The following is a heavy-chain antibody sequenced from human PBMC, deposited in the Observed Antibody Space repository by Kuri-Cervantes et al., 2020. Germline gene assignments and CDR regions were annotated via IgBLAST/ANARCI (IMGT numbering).Heavy chain of an antibody. CDR1: GGSFSGYY. V-gene: IGHV4-34*01. J-gene: IGHJ6*02. D-gene: IGHD3-10*01. Sequence: GSLRLSCAVYGGSFSGYYWSWIRQPPGKGLEWIGEINHSGSTNHIPSLKSRVAISADTSKNQFSLKLSSVTAADTAVYYCARDRFGELFHYYYYGMDVWGQGTTVTVSS. CDR2: INHSGST. CDR3: ARDRFGELFHYYYYGMDV.